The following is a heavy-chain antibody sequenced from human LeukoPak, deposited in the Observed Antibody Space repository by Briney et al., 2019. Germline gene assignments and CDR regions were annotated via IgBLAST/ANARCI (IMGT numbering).Heavy chain of an antibody. CDR1: GFTFSSYA. V-gene: IGHV3-64D*06. J-gene: IGHJ4*02. Sequence: GGSLRLSCSASGFTFSSYAMHWVRQAPGKGLEYVSAISSNGGSTYYADSVKGRFTIFRDNSKNTLYLQMSSLRAEDTAVYYCVKVTQYYFDYWGQGTLVTVSS. CDR3: VKVTQYYFDY. CDR2: ISSNGGST.